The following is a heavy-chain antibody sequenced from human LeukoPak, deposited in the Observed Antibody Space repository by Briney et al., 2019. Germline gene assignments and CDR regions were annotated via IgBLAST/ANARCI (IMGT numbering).Heavy chain of an antibody. CDR1: GFTFSTYA. Sequence: GRSLRLSCAGSGFTFSTYAMHWVRQAPGKGLVWVSRINSDGSSTSYADSVKGRFTISRDNAKNTLYLQMNSLRAEDTAVYYCARDYCSSTSCFPDYWGQGTLVTVSS. D-gene: IGHD2-2*01. J-gene: IGHJ4*02. CDR2: INSDGSST. CDR3: ARDYCSSTSCFPDY. V-gene: IGHV3-74*01.